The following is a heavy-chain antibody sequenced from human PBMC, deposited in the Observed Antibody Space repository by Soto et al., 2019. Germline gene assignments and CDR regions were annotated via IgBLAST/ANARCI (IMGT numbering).Heavy chain of an antibody. CDR3: ASYLPEALGAFDI. CDR1: GYNFTSYG. V-gene: IGHV1-18*01. CDR2: IDTHNGNT. Sequence: VQLEQSGPELKKPGASVRVSCKASGYNFTSYGITWLRQAPGQGLEWMAWIDTHNGNTNHAYRLQARVTMPTDTSTTTAYMELRCLRSDDTAVYYCASYLPEALGAFDIWCQGTMVTFSS. J-gene: IGHJ3*02. D-gene: IGHD2-2*01.